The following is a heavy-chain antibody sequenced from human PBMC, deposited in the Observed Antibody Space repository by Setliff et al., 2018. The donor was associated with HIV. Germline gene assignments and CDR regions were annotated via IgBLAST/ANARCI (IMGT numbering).Heavy chain of an antibody. CDR1: GYSFTNYW. CDR2: IYPDDSDT. J-gene: IGHJ4*02. D-gene: IGHD1-20*01. V-gene: IGHV5-51*01. Sequence: GESLKISCMGFGYSFTNYWIAWARQMPGKGLEWMGIIYPDDSDTNYSPSFRGQVTMSADKSIDTAYLQWDSLKASDSAMYYCARAKNKWNPGDYWGQGTVVTVSS. CDR3: ARAKNKWNPGDY.